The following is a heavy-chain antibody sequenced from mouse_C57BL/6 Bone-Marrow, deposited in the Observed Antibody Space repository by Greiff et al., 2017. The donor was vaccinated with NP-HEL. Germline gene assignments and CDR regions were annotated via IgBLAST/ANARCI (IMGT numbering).Heavy chain of an antibody. CDR3: ARQDYDYPYWYFDV. Sequence: EVKVVESGGGLVKPGGSLKLSCAASGFTFSDYGMHWVRQAPEKGLEWVAYISSGSSTIYYADTVKGRFTISRDNAKNTLFLQMTSLRSEDTAMYYCARQDYDYPYWYFDVWGTGTTVTVSS. J-gene: IGHJ1*03. CDR1: GFTFSDYG. V-gene: IGHV5-17*01. CDR2: ISSGSSTI. D-gene: IGHD2-4*01.